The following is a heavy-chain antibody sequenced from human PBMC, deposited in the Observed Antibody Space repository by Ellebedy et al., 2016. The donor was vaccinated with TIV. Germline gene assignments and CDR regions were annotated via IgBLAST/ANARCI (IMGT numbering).Heavy chain of an antibody. Sequence: MPGGSLRLSCTVSGGSISSYYWSWIRQPPGKGLEWIGFIYYTGTTNYNSSLKSRVTSSVDTSKNQFSLKLTSVTAADTAVYFCARDSDGDYTSFDLWGRGALVIVSS. V-gene: IGHV4-59*12. CDR1: GGSISSYY. CDR3: ARDSDGDYTSFDL. J-gene: IGHJ2*01. CDR2: IYYTGTT. D-gene: IGHD4-17*01.